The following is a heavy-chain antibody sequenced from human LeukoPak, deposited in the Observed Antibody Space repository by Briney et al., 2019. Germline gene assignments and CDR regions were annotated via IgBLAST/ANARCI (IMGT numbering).Heavy chain of an antibody. CDR2: INPSGGST. V-gene: IGHV1-46*01. D-gene: IGHD3-3*01. CDR3: ARDHYDFWSGYYTGYYYYYYMDV. J-gene: IGHJ6*03. CDR1: GYTFTSYY. Sequence: ASVKVSCKASGYTFTSYYMHWVRQAPGQGLEWMGIINPSGGSTSYAQKLQGRVTMTRDTSTSTVYMELSSLRSEDTAVYYCARDHYDFWSGYYTGYYYYYYMDVWGKGTTVTVSS.